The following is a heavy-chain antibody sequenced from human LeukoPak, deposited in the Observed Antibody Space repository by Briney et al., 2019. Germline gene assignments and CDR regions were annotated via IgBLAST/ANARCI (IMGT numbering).Heavy chain of an antibody. CDR1: GYSFTSYW. D-gene: IGHD5-12*01. CDR2: IYPGDSDT. CDR3: ARHVVATTTGRHDYYYGMDV. V-gene: IGHV5-51*01. J-gene: IGHJ6*04. Sequence: PGESLKISCKGSGYSFTSYWVGWVRQMPGKGLQWMVIIYPGDSDTRYSPSFQGQVTISADKSISTAYLQWSSLKASDTAMYYCARHVVATTTGRHDYYYGMDVWGKGTTVTVSS.